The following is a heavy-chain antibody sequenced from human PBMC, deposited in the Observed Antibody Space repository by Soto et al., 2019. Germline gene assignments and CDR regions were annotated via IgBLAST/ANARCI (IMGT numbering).Heavy chain of an antibody. CDR1: GHTFSSYG. J-gene: IGHJ4*02. CDR3: ASDLVHVAARVPWDY. V-gene: IGHV1-18*01. CDR2: ISAYNGHT. D-gene: IGHD5-18*01. Sequence: QVQLVQSGAAVKKPGASVKVYCKASGHTFSSYGISCVRQAPGQGLEWMGWISAYNGHTIYAQKLQGRVIMTTDTATSPAYMELRRLRSDDTAVYYCASDLVHVAARVPWDYWGQGTLVTVSS.